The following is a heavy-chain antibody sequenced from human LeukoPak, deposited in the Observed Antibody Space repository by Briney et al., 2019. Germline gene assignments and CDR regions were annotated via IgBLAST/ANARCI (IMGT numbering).Heavy chain of an antibody. V-gene: IGHV3-48*04. J-gene: IGHJ4*02. CDR2: ISSSGSTI. CDR1: GFTFNYYT. Sequence: GRSLRLSCAASGFTFNYYTMHWVRQAPGKGLEWVSYISSSGSTIYYADSVKGRFTISRDNAKNSLYLQMNSLRAEDTAVYYCARSYSGIDYWGQGTLVTVSS. CDR3: ARSYSGIDY. D-gene: IGHD1-26*01.